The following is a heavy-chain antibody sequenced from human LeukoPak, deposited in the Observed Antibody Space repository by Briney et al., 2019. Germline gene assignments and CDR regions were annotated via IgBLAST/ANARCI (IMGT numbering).Heavy chain of an antibody. CDR1: GFTFSSYW. CDR3: ARYSQGRITIFGVVTPFDY. V-gene: IGHV3-7*01. D-gene: IGHD3-3*01. J-gene: IGHJ4*02. CDR2: IKQDGSEK. Sequence: GGSLRLSCAASGFTFSSYWMSWVRQAPGKGLEWVANIKQDGSEKYYVDSVKGRFTISRDNAKNSLYLQVNSLRAEDTAVYYCARYSQGRITIFGVVTPFDYWGQGTLVTVSS.